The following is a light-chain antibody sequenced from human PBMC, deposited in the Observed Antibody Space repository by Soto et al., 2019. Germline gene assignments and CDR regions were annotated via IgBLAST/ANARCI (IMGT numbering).Light chain of an antibody. V-gene: IGLV2-14*03. Sequence: QSALTQPASVSGSPGQSITISCNETSSNIGAFTFVSWYQQHPGKVPKLMIFDVNRRPSGVSDRFSGSKSGNTASLIISGLQAEDEGDYYCSSYTTSSTHVFGSGTKVTVL. CDR2: DVN. J-gene: IGLJ1*01. CDR1: SSNIGAFTF. CDR3: SSYTTSSTHV.